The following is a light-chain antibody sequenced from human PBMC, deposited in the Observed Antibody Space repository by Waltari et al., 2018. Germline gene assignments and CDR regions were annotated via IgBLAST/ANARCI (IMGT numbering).Light chain of an antibody. Sequence: DIQMTQSPSSLSASVGDRVTITCRARQSISSYLNWYQQKPGKAPKLLIYAASSLQSGVPSRFSGSGSGTDFTLTISSLQPEDFATYYCQQSYSTPPWTFGPGTKVDIK. CDR3: QQSYSTPPWT. V-gene: IGKV1-39*01. J-gene: IGKJ3*01. CDR2: AAS. CDR1: QSISSY.